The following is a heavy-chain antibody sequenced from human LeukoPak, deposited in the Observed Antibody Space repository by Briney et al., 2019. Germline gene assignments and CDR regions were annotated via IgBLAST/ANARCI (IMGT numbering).Heavy chain of an antibody. V-gene: IGHV4-34*01. CDR1: GGSFSFYY. J-gene: IGHJ4*02. Sequence: SETLSLTCAVDGGSFSFYYWSWIRQTPGKGLEWIGEINHSGSSNYNPSLKSRVTISVDTSKNQFSLKLNSVTAADTAVYYCARRSQDFDSWGQGILVTVSA. CDR3: ARRSQDFDS. CDR2: INHSGSS.